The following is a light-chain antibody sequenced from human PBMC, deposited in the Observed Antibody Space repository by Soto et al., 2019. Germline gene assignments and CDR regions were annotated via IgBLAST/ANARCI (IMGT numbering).Light chain of an antibody. CDR1: QGISSY. J-gene: IGKJ3*01. CDR3: QQYYSYRFT. V-gene: IGKV1-8*01. Sequence: ALRMTQSPSSLSASTGDRVTITCRASQGISSYLAWYQQKPGKAPKLLIYAASTLQSGVPSRFSGSGSGTDFTLTISCLQSEDFATYYCQQYYSYRFTFGPGTKVDIK. CDR2: AAS.